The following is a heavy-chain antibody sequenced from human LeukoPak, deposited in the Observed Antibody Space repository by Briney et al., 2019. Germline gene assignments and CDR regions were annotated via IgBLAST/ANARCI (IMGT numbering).Heavy chain of an antibody. CDR2: ISSSGSTI. CDR3: ARDGNCSGGSCSFDP. Sequence: GGSLRLSCVASGFTFSSYEMNWVRQAPGKGLEWVSYISSSGSTIYYADSVKGRLTISRDNAKNSLYLQMNSLRAEDTAVYYCARDGNCSGGSCSFDPWGQGTLVTVSS. CDR1: GFTFSSYE. J-gene: IGHJ5*02. V-gene: IGHV3-48*03. D-gene: IGHD2-15*01.